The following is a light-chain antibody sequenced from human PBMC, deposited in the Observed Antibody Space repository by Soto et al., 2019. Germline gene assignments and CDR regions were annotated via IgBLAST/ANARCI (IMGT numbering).Light chain of an antibody. CDR3: ASWDDSVRGVV. Sequence: QSELTQPPSASGTPGQRVTISCSGSSSNIGTNYVYWYHHLPGTAPKLLIYSNNQRPSGVPDRFSGSKSGTSASLAISGLQSEDEADFYCASWDDSVRGVVFGGGTKLTVL. J-gene: IGLJ2*01. V-gene: IGLV1-47*02. CDR1: SSNIGTNY. CDR2: SNN.